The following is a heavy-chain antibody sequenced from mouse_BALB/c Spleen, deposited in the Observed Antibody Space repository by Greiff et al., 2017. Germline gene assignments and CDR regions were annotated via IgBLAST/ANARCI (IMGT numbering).Heavy chain of an antibody. V-gene: IGHV14-3*02. CDR2: IDPANGNT. J-gene: IGHJ3*01. D-gene: IGHD2-3*01. Sequence: EVQLQESGAELVKPGASVKLSCTASGFNIKDTYMHWVKQRPEQGLEWIGRIDPANGNTKYDPKFQGKATITADTSSNTAYLQLSSLTSEDTAVYYCARWRIYDGYYEFAYWGQGTLVTVSA. CDR3: ARWRIYDGYYEFAY. CDR1: GFNIKDTY.